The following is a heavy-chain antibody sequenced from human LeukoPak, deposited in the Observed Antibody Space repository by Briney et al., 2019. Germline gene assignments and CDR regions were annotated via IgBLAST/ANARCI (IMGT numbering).Heavy chain of an antibody. V-gene: IGHV4-59*01. D-gene: IGHD6-13*01. CDR3: ARDSHSGSWYGGDDAFDI. J-gene: IGHJ3*02. CDR2: FYNSGSS. CDR1: GGSISDYY. Sequence: SETLSLTCTVSGGSISDYYRGWIRQPPGKGLEWIGYFYNSGSSTYNPSLKSRVTVSADTSKNRLSLKLSSVTAADTAVYYCARDSHSGSWYGGDDAFDIWGQGTMVTVSS.